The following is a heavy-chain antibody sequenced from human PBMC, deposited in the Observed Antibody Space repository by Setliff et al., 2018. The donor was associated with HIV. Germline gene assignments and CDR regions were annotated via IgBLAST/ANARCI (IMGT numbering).Heavy chain of an antibody. CDR1: NGSFSGYY. V-gene: IGHV4-59*01. J-gene: IGHJ4*02. CDR3: ASHRSVYYFDY. CDR2: IYYSGST. Sequence: PSETLSLTCAVYNGSFSGYYWTWIRQPPGKGLEWIGYIYYSGSTNYNPSLKSRVTISVDTSKNQSSLKLSSVTAADTAVYYCASHRSVYYFDYWGQGTLVTVSS.